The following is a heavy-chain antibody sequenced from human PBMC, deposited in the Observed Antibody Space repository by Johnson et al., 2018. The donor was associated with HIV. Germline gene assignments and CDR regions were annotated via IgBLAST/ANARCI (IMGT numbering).Heavy chain of an antibody. Sequence: QMQLVESGGGVVQPGRSLRLSCAASGFTFSSYAMHWVRQAPGKGLEWVAVISYDGSNKYYADSVKGRFTISRDNSKNTLYLQMNSLRAEDKAVYYCSSECITRQVVVTRDAFDIWGQGTMVTVSS. CDR3: SSECITRQVVVTRDAFDI. CDR1: GFTFSSYA. J-gene: IGHJ3*02. CDR2: ISYDGSNK. D-gene: IGHD3-22*01. V-gene: IGHV3-30-3*01.